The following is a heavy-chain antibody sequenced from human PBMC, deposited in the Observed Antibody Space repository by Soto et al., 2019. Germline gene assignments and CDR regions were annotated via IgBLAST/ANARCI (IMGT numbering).Heavy chain of an antibody. CDR3: ARGKLSDYVWGSYRYNFDY. CDR2: INHSGST. V-gene: IGHV4-34*01. CDR1: GGSFSGDY. D-gene: IGHD3-16*02. J-gene: IGHJ4*02. Sequence: SENLSLTCAVYGGSFSGDYWSWIREPPLKVLEWIGEINHSGSTNYNPSLKSRVTISVDTSKNQFSLKLSSVTAADTAVYYCARGKLSDYVWGSYRYNFDYWGQGTVVTVSS.